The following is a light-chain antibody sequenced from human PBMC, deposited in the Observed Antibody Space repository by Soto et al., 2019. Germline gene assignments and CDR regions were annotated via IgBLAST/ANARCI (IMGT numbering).Light chain of an antibody. Sequence: QSVLTKPPSVYGAPGQWVTLSCTGSSYNIGSGYDVPWYQQLPGTAPKLLIYGTSTRPSGVPDRFSGSKSGTSASLAITGLQAEDESYYYCQSYDSSLSGYVVFGGGTQLTVL. CDR2: GTS. CDR3: QSYDSSLSGYVV. CDR1: SYNIGSGYD. V-gene: IGLV1-40*01. J-gene: IGLJ2*01.